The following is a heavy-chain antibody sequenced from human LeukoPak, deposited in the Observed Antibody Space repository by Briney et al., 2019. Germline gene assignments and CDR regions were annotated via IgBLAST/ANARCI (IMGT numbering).Heavy chain of an antibody. CDR2: INWNGGST. V-gene: IGHV3-20*04. J-gene: IGHJ4*02. D-gene: IGHD3-22*01. Sequence: GGSLRLSCAASGFTFSSYSMNWARQAPGKGLEWVSGINWNGGSTGYADSVKGRFTISRDNAKNSLYLQMNSLRAEDTALYYCARDRITMIVGEAYYFDYWGQGTLVTVSS. CDR1: GFTFSSYS. CDR3: ARDRITMIVGEAYYFDY.